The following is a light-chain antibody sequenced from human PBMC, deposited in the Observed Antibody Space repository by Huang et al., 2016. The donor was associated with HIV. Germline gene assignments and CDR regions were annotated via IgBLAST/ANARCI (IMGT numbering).Light chain of an antibody. J-gene: IGKJ1*01. CDR1: ESVSSR. CDR2: GAS. Sequence: EIVMTQSPATLSVSPGERATLSCRASESVSSRLAWYQQKPGQFPRLLIFGASTRAAGVPVRFSGSGSGTEFTLTISSLQSEDFAFYFCQQYNNWPPWTFGQGTKVDI. V-gene: IGKV3-15*01. CDR3: QQYNNWPPWT.